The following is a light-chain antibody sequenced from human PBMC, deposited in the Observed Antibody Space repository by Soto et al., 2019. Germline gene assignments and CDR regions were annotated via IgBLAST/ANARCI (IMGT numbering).Light chain of an antibody. CDR2: DAS. J-gene: IGKJ3*01. V-gene: IGKV3-20*01. CDR3: QQYGSSIT. Sequence: EIVLTQSPATLSLSPGERATLSCRASQSVSSYLAWYQQKPGQAPRLLIYDASNRATGIPDRFSGSGSGTDFTLTISRLEPEDFAVYYCQQYGSSITFGPGTKVDIK. CDR1: QSVSSY.